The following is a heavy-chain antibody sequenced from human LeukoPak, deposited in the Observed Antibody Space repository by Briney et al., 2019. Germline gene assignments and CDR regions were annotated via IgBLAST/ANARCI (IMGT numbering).Heavy chain of an antibody. CDR1: GGSISSGGYS. CDR2: IYHSGST. CDR3: ARHPNWFDP. Sequence: SETLSLTCAVSGGSISSGGYSWSWIRQPPGKGLEWIGYIYHSGSTYYNPSLKSRVTISVDTSKNQFSLKLSSVTAADTAVYYCARHPNWFDPWGQGTLVTVSS. J-gene: IGHJ5*02. V-gene: IGHV4-30-2*03.